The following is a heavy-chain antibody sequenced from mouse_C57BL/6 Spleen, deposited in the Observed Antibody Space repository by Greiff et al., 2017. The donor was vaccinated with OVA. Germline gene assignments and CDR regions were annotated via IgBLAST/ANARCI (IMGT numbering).Heavy chain of an antibody. CDR1: GYAFSSSW. D-gene: IGHD2-4*01. V-gene: IGHV1-82*01. CDR2: IYPGDGDT. Sequence: VQRVESGPELVKPGASVKISCKASGYAFSSSWMNWVKQRPGKGLEWIGRIYPGDGDTNYNGKFKGKATLTADKSSSTAYMQLSSLTSEDSAVYFCARGGLRRGYYAMDYWGQGTSVTVSS. CDR3: ARGGLRRGYYAMDY. J-gene: IGHJ4*01.